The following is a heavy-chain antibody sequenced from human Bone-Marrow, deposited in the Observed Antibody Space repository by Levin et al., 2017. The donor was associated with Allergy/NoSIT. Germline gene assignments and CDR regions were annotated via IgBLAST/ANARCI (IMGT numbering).Heavy chain of an antibody. J-gene: IGHJ3*02. CDR1: GFTFSSSW. Sequence: GESLKISCAASGFTFSSSWMHWVRQAPGKGLVWVSRINSDGSSTAYADSVKGRFTISRDNAKNTLYLQMNSLRAEDTAVYYCARAVFESRRAFDIWGQGTMVTVSS. CDR3: ARAVFESRRAFDI. D-gene: IGHD3-3*01. V-gene: IGHV3-74*01. CDR2: INSDGSST.